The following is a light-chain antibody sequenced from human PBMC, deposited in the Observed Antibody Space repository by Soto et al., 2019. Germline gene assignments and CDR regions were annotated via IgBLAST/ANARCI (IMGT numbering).Light chain of an antibody. J-gene: IGKJ1*01. V-gene: IGKV3-20*01. CDR3: QHYDIATRT. CDR1: QSVPSDS. CDR2: ATS. Sequence: EIFLTQSPATLSVSPGEEAILSGRASQSVPSDSLAWYQHKPGQAPRLLIYATSKKATGVPARFGGSGTGTDFTLSVNTVQPEDFAVYYCQHYDIATRTFGPGTKLEVK.